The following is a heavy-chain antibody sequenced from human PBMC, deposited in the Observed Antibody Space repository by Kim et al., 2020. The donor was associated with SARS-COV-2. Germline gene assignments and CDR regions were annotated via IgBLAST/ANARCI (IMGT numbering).Heavy chain of an antibody. CDR2: K. J-gene: IGHJ4*02. V-gene: IGHV3-30*01. Sequence: KYDAGSVKGRFTISRDKSKNTLYLQMNSLRAEDTAVYYCARDSGNWGFNYWGQGTLVTVSS. D-gene: IGHD7-27*01. CDR3: ARDSGNWGFNY.